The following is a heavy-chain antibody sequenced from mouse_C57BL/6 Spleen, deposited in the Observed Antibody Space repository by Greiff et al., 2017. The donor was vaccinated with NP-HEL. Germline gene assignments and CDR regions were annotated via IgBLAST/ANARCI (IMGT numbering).Heavy chain of an antibody. CDR1: GYTFTSYW. Sequence: VQLQQPGAELVRPGSSVKLSCKASGYTFTSYWMDWVKQRPGQGLEWIGNIYPSDSETHYNQKFKDKATLTVDKSSSTAYMQLSSLTSEDSAVYYGARSGDGYYLYAMDYWGQGTSVTVSS. D-gene: IGHD2-3*01. V-gene: IGHV1-61*01. CDR3: ARSGDGYYLYAMDY. CDR2: IYPSDSET. J-gene: IGHJ4*01.